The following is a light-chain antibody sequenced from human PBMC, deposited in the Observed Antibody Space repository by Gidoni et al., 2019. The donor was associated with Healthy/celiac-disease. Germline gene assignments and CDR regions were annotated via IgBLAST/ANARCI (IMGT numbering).Light chain of an antibody. CDR3: QQYNSYSTWT. CDR1: QSISSW. Sequence: DIQLTHSPSTLSASVGDRVTITSRASQSISSWLAWYQQKPGKAPKLLIYDASSLESGVPSRFSGSGSGTEFTLTISSLQPDDFATYYCQQYNSYSTWTFGQGNKVEIK. V-gene: IGKV1-5*01. CDR2: DAS. J-gene: IGKJ1*01.